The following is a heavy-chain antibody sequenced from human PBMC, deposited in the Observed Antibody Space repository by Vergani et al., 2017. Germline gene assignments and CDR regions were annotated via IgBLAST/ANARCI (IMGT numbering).Heavy chain of an antibody. D-gene: IGHD6-19*01. J-gene: IGHJ4*02. Sequence: EVQLVESGGGLVQPGGSLRLSCAASGFTFSSYSMNWVRQAPGKGLEWVSSISSSSSYIYYADSVKGRFTISRDNAKNSLYLQMNSLRAEDTAVYYCARVMVGQWRDLYYFDYWGQGTLVTVSS. CDR1: GFTFSSYS. CDR2: ISSSSSYI. CDR3: ARVMVGQWRDLYYFDY. V-gene: IGHV3-21*01.